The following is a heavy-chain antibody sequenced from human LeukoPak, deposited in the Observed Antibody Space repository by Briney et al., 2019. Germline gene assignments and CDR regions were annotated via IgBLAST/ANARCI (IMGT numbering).Heavy chain of an antibody. J-gene: IGHJ5*02. D-gene: IGHD3-9*01. Sequence: ASVKVSCKASGYTFTGYYMHWVRQAPGQGLEWMGWINPNSGGTNYAQKFQGRVTMTRDTSISTAYMELSRPRSDDTAVYYCARTLRYFDWLANPNWFDPWGQGTLVTVSS. CDR1: GYTFTGYY. CDR2: INPNSGGT. CDR3: ARTLRYFDWLANPNWFDP. V-gene: IGHV1-2*02.